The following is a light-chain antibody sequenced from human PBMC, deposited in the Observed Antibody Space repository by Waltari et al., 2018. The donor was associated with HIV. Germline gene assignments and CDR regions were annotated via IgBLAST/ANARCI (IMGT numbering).Light chain of an antibody. CDR3: SSYTTTRTLV. CDR1: SSAVGAYNY. V-gene: IGLV2-14*01. Sequence: QSALTQPASVSGSPGQSITISCTGTSSAVGAYNYVSWYQQHPDKAPKLMTYEVSKRPSGVSNRFSGSKSGNTASLTISGLQAEDEADYYCSSYTTTRTLVFGGGTKLTVL. CDR2: EVS. J-gene: IGLJ2*01.